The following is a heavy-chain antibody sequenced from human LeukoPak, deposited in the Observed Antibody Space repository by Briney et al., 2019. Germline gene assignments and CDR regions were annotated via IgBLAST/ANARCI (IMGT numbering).Heavy chain of an antibody. CDR2: IKQDGSEK. V-gene: IGHV3-7*04. D-gene: IGHD4-23*01. Sequence: GGSLRLSCAASEFPFSSSWMSWVRQAPGKGLDWVANIKQDGSEKYYVDSVKGRFTISRDNAKNSLYLQMNSLRAEDTAVYYCARNYGGNSDSWGQGTLVTVSS. CDR3: ARNYGGNSDS. CDR1: EFPFSSSW. J-gene: IGHJ4*02.